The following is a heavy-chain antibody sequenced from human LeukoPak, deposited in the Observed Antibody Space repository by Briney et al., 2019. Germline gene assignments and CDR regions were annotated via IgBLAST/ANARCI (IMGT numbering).Heavy chain of an antibody. CDR2: IYYSGST. CDR3: ATGIAAAIDY. Sequence: SETLSLTCTVSGGSISSYYWSWIRQPPGKGLEWIGYIYYSGSTNYNPSLKSRVTISVDTSKNQFSLKLSSATAADTAVYYCATGIAAAIDYWGQGTLVTVSS. V-gene: IGHV4-59*01. J-gene: IGHJ4*02. CDR1: GGSISSYY. D-gene: IGHD6-13*01.